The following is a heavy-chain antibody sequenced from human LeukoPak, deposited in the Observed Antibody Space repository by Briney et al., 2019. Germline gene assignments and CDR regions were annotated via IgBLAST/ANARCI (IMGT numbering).Heavy chain of an antibody. CDR3: AKARDLVRGVKSYFDY. CDR2: ISGSGGST. V-gene: IGHV3-23*01. Sequence: GGSLRLSCAASGFTFSSYAMSWVRQAPGKGLEWVSAISGSGGSTYYADSVKGRFTISRDNSKNTLYLQMNSLRAEDTAVYYCAKARDLVRGVKSYFDYWGQGTLVTVSS. CDR1: GFTFSSYA. D-gene: IGHD3-10*01. J-gene: IGHJ4*02.